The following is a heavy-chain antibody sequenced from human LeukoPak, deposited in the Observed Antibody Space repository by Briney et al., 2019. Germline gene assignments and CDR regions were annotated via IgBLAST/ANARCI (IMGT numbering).Heavy chain of an antibody. CDR3: ASYPRYSSSPPFDY. J-gene: IGHJ4*02. D-gene: IGHD6-19*01. V-gene: IGHV1-2*02. CDR1: GYTFTGYY. CDR2: INPNTGGT. Sequence: ASVKVSCKASGYTFTGYYMHWVRQAPGQGLEWMGWINPNTGGTNYAQKFQGRVTMIRDTTISTAYMELSRLTSDDTAIYYCASYPRYSSSPPFDYWGQGTLVTVSS.